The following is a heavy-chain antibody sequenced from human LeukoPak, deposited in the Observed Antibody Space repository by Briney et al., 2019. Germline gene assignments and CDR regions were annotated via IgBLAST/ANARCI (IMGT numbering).Heavy chain of an antibody. D-gene: IGHD6-13*01. CDR1: GYSISIGYY. CDR3: ARAPERAADGTRGSLDY. V-gene: IGHV4-38-2*02. J-gene: IGHJ4*02. Sequence: PSETLSLTCTVSGYSISIGYYWGWIRQPPGKGLEWIGLIHYSSSHYYNPSLKSRVTISVDTSKFPFSLKLISVTAADTSVYYCARAPERAADGTRGSLDYWGQGTLVTVSS. CDR2: IHYSSSH.